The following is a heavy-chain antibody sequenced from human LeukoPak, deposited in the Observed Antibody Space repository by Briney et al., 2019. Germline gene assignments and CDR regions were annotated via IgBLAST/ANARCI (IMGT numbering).Heavy chain of an antibody. J-gene: IGHJ6*02. CDR1: GGSISSYY. CDR3: ARDGGGDLGASNYYYYYGMDV. D-gene: IGHD2-21*02. V-gene: IGHV4-59*01. CDR2: IYYSGST. Sequence: SETLSLTCTVSGGSISSYYWSWIRQPPGKGLEWIGYIYYSGSTNYNPSLKSRVTISVDTSKNQFSLKLSSVTAADTAVYYCARDGGGDLGASNYYYYYGMDVWGQGTTVTVSS.